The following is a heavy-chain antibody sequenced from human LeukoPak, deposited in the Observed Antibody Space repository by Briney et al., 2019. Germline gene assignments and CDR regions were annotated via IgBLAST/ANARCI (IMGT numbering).Heavy chain of an antibody. V-gene: IGHV3-23*01. Sequence: GGSLRLSCAASGFTFSSYGMSWVRQAPGKGLEWVSTIRSSNSDTYYTDSVKGRLTVSRANSKNTLHLQMNSLRAEDTAVYNCAKLVLSGVPVAGCDYWGQGTLVTSSS. CDR2: IRSSNSDT. D-gene: IGHD6-19*01. CDR3: AKLVLSGVPVAGCDY. J-gene: IGHJ4*02. CDR1: GFTFSSYG.